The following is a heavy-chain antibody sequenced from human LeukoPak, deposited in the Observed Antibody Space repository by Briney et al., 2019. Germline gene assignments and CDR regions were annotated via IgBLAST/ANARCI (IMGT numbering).Heavy chain of an antibody. D-gene: IGHD5-12*01. Sequence: PSETLSLTCTVSGGSIGSYYWSWIRQPPGKGLEWIGYIYYSGSTNYNPSLKSRVTISVDTSKNQFSLKLSSVTAADTAVYYCARAYSGYGQIDYWGQGTLVTVSP. CDR2: IYYSGST. V-gene: IGHV4-59*01. CDR1: GGSIGSYY. J-gene: IGHJ4*02. CDR3: ARAYSGYGQIDY.